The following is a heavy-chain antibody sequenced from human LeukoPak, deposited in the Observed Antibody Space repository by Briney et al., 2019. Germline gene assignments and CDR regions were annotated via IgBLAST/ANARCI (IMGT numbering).Heavy chain of an antibody. Sequence: SGPTLVNPTQTLTLTCTFSGFSLTTSGVGVGWIRQPPGKALEWLALIYWNDDKRYSPSLKSRLTITKDTSKNQVVLTMTNMDPVDTATYYCAQTAGYGAYDPYFDYWGQGTLVTVSS. J-gene: IGHJ4*02. D-gene: IGHD5-12*01. CDR2: IYWNDDK. CDR3: AQTAGYGAYDPYFDY. CDR1: GFSLTTSGVG. V-gene: IGHV2-5*01.